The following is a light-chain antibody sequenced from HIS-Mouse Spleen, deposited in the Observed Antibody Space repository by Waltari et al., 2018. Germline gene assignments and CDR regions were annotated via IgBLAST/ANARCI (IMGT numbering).Light chain of an antibody. J-gene: IGKJ2*01. Sequence: DIQMTQSPSPLSASVGDRVTITCRASQSISSWLDWYQQKPGKAPKLLIYKASSLESGVPSRFSGSGSGTEFTLTISSLQPDDFATYYCQQYNSYPYTFGQGTKLEIK. CDR3: QQYNSYPYT. CDR1: QSISSW. CDR2: KAS. V-gene: IGKV1-5*03.